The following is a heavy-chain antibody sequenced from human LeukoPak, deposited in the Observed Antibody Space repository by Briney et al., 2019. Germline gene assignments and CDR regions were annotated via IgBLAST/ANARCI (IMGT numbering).Heavy chain of an antibody. CDR2: INTDGTTT. Sequence: GGSLRLSCAASGLTFSNYWIHWVRQAPGEGLVWVSRINTDGTTTSYADSVKGRFTISRDNAKNTVYLQMNSLRAEDTAVYYCAKDVLPYSSGWYGGVDYWGQGTLVTVSS. CDR1: GLTFSNYW. J-gene: IGHJ4*02. D-gene: IGHD6-19*01. CDR3: AKDVLPYSSGWYGGVDY. V-gene: IGHV3-74*01.